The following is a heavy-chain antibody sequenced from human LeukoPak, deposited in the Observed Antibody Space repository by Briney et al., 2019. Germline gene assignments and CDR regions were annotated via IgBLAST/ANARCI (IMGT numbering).Heavy chain of an antibody. CDR2: ISSSCSTI. Sequence: GGSLRLSCAASGFTFSSYSMNWARQAPGKGLEWVSYISSSCSTIYYADSVKGRFTISRDNAKKSLYLQMKSLRAEDTAVYYCARYSTSSGAFDIWGEGTMVTVSS. J-gene: IGHJ3*02. CDR1: GFTFSSYS. V-gene: IGHV3-48*04. CDR3: ARYSTSSGAFDI. D-gene: IGHD6-6*01.